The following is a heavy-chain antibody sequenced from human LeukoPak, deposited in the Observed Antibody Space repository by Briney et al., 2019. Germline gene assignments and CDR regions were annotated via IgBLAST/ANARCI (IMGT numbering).Heavy chain of an antibody. J-gene: IGHJ4*02. CDR2: ISSSSSYI. CDR3: AREGSSSWTFFDY. D-gene: IGHD6-13*01. V-gene: IGHV3-21*01. Sequence: GSLRLSCAASGFTFSSYSMNWVRQAPGKGLEWVSSISSSSSYIYYADSVKGRFTISRDNAKNSLYLQMNSLRAEDTAVYYCAREGSSSWTFFDYWGQGTLVTDSS. CDR1: GFTFSSYS.